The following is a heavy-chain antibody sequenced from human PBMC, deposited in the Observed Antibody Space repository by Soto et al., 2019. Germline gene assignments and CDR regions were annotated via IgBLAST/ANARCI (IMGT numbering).Heavy chain of an antibody. V-gene: IGHV1-69*01. D-gene: IGHD4-17*01. CDR1: GGTFSSYA. CDR2: IIPIFGTA. Sequence: QVQLVQSGAEVKKPGSSVKVSCKASGGTFSSYAISWVRQAPGQGLEWMGGIIPIFGTANYAQKFQGRVTITADEATSTAYMELSSVRSEDTAVYYCAREIHVTTGFSGGYYYYGMDVWGQGTTVTVSS. J-gene: IGHJ6*01. CDR3: AREIHVTTGFSGGYYYYGMDV.